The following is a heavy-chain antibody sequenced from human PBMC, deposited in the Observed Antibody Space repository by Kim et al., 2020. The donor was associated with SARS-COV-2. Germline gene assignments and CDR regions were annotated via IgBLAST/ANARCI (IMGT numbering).Heavy chain of an antibody. J-gene: IGHJ4*02. CDR3: AREQRGSGWYGGFDY. D-gene: IGHD6-19*01. V-gene: IGHV3-30*01. Sequence: GSVKGRFTISRDNSKNTLYLQMNSLRAEDTAVYYCAREQRGSGWYGGFDYWGQGTLVTVSS.